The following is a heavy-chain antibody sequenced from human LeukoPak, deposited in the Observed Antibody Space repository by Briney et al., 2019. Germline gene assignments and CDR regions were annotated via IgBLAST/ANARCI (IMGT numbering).Heavy chain of an antibody. Sequence: RASVKVSCKASGYTFTSYDINWVRQATGQGLEWMGWMNPSSGNTGYAQKFQGRVTMTRNTSISTAYMELSSLRSEDTAVYYCARVDGSESDAFDIWGQGTMVTVSS. CDR3: ARVDGSESDAFDI. V-gene: IGHV1-8*01. CDR2: MNPSSGNT. CDR1: GYTFTSYD. J-gene: IGHJ3*02. D-gene: IGHD3-10*01.